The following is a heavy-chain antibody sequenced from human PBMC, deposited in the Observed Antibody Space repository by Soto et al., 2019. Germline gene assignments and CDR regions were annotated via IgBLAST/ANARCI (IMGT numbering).Heavy chain of an antibody. J-gene: IGHJ5*02. V-gene: IGHV1-18*04. CDR3: ARVDYYESSGYYVNWFDP. CDR2: ISAYNGNT. CDR1: CYTFTSYN. Sequence: GASVKVSCKASCYTFTSYNIIWVRQAPGQGLEWMGWISAYNGNTNYAQKLQDRVTMTTDTSTSTVYMELRSLRSDDTAVYYCARVDYYESSGYYVNWFDPWGQGTLVTVSS. D-gene: IGHD3-22*01.